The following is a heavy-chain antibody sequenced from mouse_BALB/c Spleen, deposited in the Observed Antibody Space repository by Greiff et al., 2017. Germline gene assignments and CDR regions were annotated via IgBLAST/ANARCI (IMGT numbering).Heavy chain of an antibody. CDR3: ARGGTVAMDY. J-gene: IGHJ4*01. Sequence: EVKLVESGGGLVKPGGSLKLSCAASGFTFSDYYMYWVRQTPEKRLEWVATISDGGSYTYYPDSVKGRFTISRDNAKNNLYLQMSSLKSEDTAMYYCARGGTVAMDYWGQGTSVTVSS. V-gene: IGHV5-4*02. CDR2: ISDGGSYT. D-gene: IGHD3-3*01. CDR1: GFTFSDYY.